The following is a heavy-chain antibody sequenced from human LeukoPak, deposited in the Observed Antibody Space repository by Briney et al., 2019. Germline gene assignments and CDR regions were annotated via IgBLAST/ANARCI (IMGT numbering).Heavy chain of an antibody. D-gene: IGHD2-2*01. Sequence: GGSLRLSCAASGFTFSSYWMSWVRQAPGKGLEWVANIKQDGSEKYYVDSVKGRFTISRDNAKNSLYLQMNSLRAEDTAVYYCARIEYHPARGFDPWGQGTLVTASS. CDR3: ARIEYHPARGFDP. CDR1: GFTFSSYW. V-gene: IGHV3-7*01. CDR2: IKQDGSEK. J-gene: IGHJ5*02.